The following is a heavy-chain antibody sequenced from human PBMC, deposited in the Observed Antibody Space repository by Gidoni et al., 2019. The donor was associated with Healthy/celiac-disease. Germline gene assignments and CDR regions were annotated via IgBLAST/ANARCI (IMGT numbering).Heavy chain of an antibody. D-gene: IGHD5-12*01. V-gene: IGHV1-69*01. Sequence: QVQLVRSGAEVQKPGSSVKVSCKAAGGTFSSYAISWVRQAPGQGLEWMGGIIPIFGTANYAQKFQGRVTITADESTSTAYMELSSLRSEDTAVYYCARSRGPVRDYYYGMDVWGQGTTVTVSS. J-gene: IGHJ6*02. CDR3: ARSRGPVRDYYYGMDV. CDR2: IIPIFGTA. CDR1: GGTFSSYA.